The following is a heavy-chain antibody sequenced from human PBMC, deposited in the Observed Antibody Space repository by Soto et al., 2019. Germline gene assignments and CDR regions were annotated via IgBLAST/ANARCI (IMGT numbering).Heavy chain of an antibody. CDR2: IYHTGRT. Sequence: QVQLQEMGPGLVKPSQTLTVTCTVSGDSVNSAYWSWIRQLPGKGLEWMGNIYHTGRTFYNPSLKCRPAISIDTSEPLFPVKLRSVTASDTAVYYCARTDAYNSSFFDSWGQGTVVTVSS. V-gene: IGHV4-31*03. CDR1: GDSVNSAY. CDR3: ARTDAYNSSFFDS. J-gene: IGHJ4*02. D-gene: IGHD6-6*01.